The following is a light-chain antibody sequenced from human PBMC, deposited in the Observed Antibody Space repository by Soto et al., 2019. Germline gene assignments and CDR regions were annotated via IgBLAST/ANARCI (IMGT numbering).Light chain of an antibody. V-gene: IGKV3-15*01. J-gene: IGKJ3*01. CDR2: GTS. Sequence: EIVMTQSPASLSVSPGERASLSCRASQSVSSNLAWFQQKPGQAPRLLIYGTSTRATDVPARFSGSGSGTELTLTISSLQSEDFAVDYCQQYNNWPPFTFGPGTKVDMK. CDR3: QQYNNWPPFT. CDR1: QSVSSN.